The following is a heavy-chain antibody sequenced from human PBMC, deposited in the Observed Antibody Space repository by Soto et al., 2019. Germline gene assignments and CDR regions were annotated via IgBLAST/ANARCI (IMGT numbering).Heavy chain of an antibody. Sequence: SETLSLTCTVSGGSISSSIYYWGWIRQPPGKGLEWIGSIYYSGSTYYNPSLKSRVTISVDTSKNQFSLKLSSVTAADTAVYYCARIPPGYDSSGYYFTFRHWGQGTLVTVSS. CDR1: GGSISSSIYY. V-gene: IGHV4-39*01. CDR2: IYYSGST. J-gene: IGHJ4*02. D-gene: IGHD3-22*01. CDR3: ARIPPGYDSSGYYFTFRH.